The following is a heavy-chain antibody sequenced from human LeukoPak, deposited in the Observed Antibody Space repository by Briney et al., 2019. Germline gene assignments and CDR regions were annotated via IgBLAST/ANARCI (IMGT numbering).Heavy chain of an antibody. D-gene: IGHD6-13*01. CDR1: GFTFSSYG. CDR3: AKDSSSWSPHYFDY. Sequence: GGSLRLSCAASGFTFSSYGMHWVRQAPGKGLEWVAFIRYDGTNKYYVDSVKGRFTISRDNSKNTQYLQMNSLRGEDTAVYYCAKDSSSWSPHYFDYWGQGTLVTVSP. CDR2: IRYDGTNK. V-gene: IGHV3-30*02. J-gene: IGHJ4*02.